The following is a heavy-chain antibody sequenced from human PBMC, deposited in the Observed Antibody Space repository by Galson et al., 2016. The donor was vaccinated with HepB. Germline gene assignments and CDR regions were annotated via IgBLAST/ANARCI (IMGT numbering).Heavy chain of an antibody. D-gene: IGHD2-15*01. Sequence: SLRLSCAASGFTFSNYNINWVRQAPGKGLEWVSSISRRSSYIYYADSVKGRFTISRDDAKNSLYLQMNSLRAEDTAVYYCARDPREWGGGRRESYFDYWGQGTLVTVSS. J-gene: IGHJ4*02. CDR2: ISRRSSYI. CDR3: ARDPREWGGGRRESYFDY. V-gene: IGHV3-21*01. CDR1: GFTFSNYN.